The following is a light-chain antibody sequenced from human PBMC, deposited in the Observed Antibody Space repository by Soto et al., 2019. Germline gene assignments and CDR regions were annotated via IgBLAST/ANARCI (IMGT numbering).Light chain of an antibody. V-gene: IGKV3-15*01. CDR1: QSVSSN. J-gene: IGKJ3*01. CDR3: QQYNNWPFT. CDR2: GAS. Sequence: EIVMTQSPATLSVSPGERATLSCRASQSVSSNLAWYQQKPGQAPRLLIYGASTRATGLPARFSGSGSGTEFTLTISSLQSVDFAVYYCQQYNNWPFTFGPGTKVDIK.